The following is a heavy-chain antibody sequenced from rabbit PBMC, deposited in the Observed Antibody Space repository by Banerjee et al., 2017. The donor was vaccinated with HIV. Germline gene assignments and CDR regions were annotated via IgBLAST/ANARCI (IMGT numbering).Heavy chain of an antibody. D-gene: IGHD6-1*01. Sequence: QEQLVESGGGLVTLGGSLTLTCTASGFTLSSSDYMCWVRQAPGKGLEWIGCIVAGSSGTTYYASWAKGRFTISKTSSTTVTLQMTSLTAADTATYFCAREGYDYGYGTYDNLWGQGTLVTVS. CDR3: AREGYDYGYGTYDNL. V-gene: IGHV1S45*01. CDR1: GFTLSSSDY. CDR2: IVAGSSGTT. J-gene: IGHJ4*01.